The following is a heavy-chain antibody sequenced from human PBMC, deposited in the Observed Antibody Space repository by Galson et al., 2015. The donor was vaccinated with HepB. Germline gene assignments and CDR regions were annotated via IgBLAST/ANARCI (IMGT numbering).Heavy chain of an antibody. CDR3: TSHLTPHMDV. CDR1: GFTFSGSA. J-gene: IGHJ6*03. V-gene: IGHV3-73*01. Sequence: SLRLSCAASGFTFSGSAMHWVRQASGKGLEWVGRIRSKANSYATAYAASVKGRFTISRDDSKNTAYLQMNSLKTEDTAVYYCTSHLTPHMDVWGKGTTVTVSS. CDR2: IRSKANSYAT.